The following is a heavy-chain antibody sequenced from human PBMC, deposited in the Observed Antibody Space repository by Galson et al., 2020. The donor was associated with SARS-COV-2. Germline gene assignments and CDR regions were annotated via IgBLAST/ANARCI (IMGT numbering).Heavy chain of an antibody. Sequence: GGSLSLSCAASGLTFSSYAMSWVRQAPGKGLEWVSAISGSGGSTYYADSVKGRFTISRDNSKNTLYLQMNSLRAEDTAVYYCAKDGGSNYDWFDPWGQGTLVTVSS. CDR1: GLTFSSYA. CDR2: ISGSGGST. V-gene: IGHV3-23*01. J-gene: IGHJ5*02. D-gene: IGHD4-4*01. CDR3: AKDGGSNYDWFDP.